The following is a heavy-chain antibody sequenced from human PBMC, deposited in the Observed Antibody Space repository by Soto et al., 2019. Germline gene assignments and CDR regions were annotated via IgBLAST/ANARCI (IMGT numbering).Heavy chain of an antibody. CDR2: ISWNSNII. D-gene: IGHD2-15*01. J-gene: IGHJ4*02. CDR3: AKGGPDGFCSGGRCYFDY. V-gene: IGHV3-9*01. Sequence: EVQLVESGGGLVQPGRSLRLSCAASGFTFDDYAMHWVRRVPGKGLEWVSSISWNSNIIGYADSVKGRFTISRDNAKKSLYLQMNSLRPEDTAFYYCAKGGPDGFCSGGRCYFDYWGQGPLVTVSS. CDR1: GFTFDDYA.